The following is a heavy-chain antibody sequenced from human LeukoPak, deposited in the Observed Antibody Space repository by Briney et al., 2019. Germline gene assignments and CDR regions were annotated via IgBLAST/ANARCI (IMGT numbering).Heavy chain of an antibody. V-gene: IGHV3-30*04. CDR2: ISYDGSNK. J-gene: IGHJ4*02. D-gene: IGHD3-10*01. CDR1: GFTFSSYA. CDR3: ARDRGGLEVRGVIKNYFDY. Sequence: GRSLGLSCAASGFTFSSYAMHWVRQAPGKGLEWVAVISYDGSNKYYADSVKGRLTISRDNSKNTLYLQMNSLRAEDTAVYYCARDRGGLEVRGVIKNYFDYWGQGTLVTVSS.